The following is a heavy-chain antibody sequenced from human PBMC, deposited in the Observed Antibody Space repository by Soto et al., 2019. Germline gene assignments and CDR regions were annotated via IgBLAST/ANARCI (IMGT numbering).Heavy chain of an antibody. J-gene: IGHJ4*02. CDR3: ATNPMVRGVIFDY. Sequence: ASVKVSCKVSGYTLTELSMHWVRQAPGKGLEWMGGFDPEDGETIYAQKFQGRVTMTKDTSTDTAYMELSSLRSEDTAVYYCATNPMVRGVIFDYWGQGTLVTVSS. V-gene: IGHV1-24*01. D-gene: IGHD3-10*01. CDR2: FDPEDGET. CDR1: GYTLTELS.